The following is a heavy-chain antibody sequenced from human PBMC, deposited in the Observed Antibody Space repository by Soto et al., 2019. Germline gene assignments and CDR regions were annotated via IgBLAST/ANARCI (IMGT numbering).Heavy chain of an antibody. D-gene: IGHD3-3*01. CDR2: ISGSGGST. CDR3: ANEDYDVWSGYYTEHFDY. CDR1: GFTFSSYA. V-gene: IGHV3-23*01. Sequence: RLSCAASGFTFSSYAMSWVRQAPGKGLEWVSGISGSGGSTYYADSVKGRFTISRDNSKNTLYLQMNSLRAEDTAVYYCANEDYDVWSGYYTEHFDYWGQGPMVTASS. J-gene: IGHJ4*02.